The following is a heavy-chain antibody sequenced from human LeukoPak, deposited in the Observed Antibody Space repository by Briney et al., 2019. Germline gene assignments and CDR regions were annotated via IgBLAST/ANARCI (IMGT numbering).Heavy chain of an antibody. J-gene: IGHJ3*02. CDR3: ARVGPSAFDI. CDR2: INHSGST. CDR1: GGSFSGYY. V-gene: IGHV4-34*01. Sequence: SETLSLTCAVYGGSFSGYYWSWIRQPPGKGLEWIGEINHSGSTNYNPSLKSRVTTSVDTSKNQFPLKLSSVTAADTAVYYCARVGPSAFDIWGQGTMVTVSS.